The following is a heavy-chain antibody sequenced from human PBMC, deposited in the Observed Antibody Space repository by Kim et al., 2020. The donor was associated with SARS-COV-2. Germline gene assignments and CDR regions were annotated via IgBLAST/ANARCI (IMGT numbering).Heavy chain of an antibody. V-gene: IGHV1-3*01. CDR2: INAGNGNT. J-gene: IGHJ4*02. Sequence: ASVKVSCKASGYTFTSYAMHWVRQAPGQRLEWMGWINAGNGNTKYSQKFQGRVTITRDTSASTAYMELSSLRSEDTAVYYCARAVGDSWYVDVRWGQGTLVTVSS. CDR3: ARAVGDSWYVDVR. D-gene: IGHD6-13*01. CDR1: GYTFTSYA.